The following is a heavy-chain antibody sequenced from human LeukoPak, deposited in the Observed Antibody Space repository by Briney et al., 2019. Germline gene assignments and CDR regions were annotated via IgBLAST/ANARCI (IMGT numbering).Heavy chain of an antibody. CDR2: IIGGSGAST. CDR3: AKDWHFDL. Sequence: GGSLRLSCAASGFTFSSDAMPWVRQAPGKGLEWVAGIIGGSGASTYYADSAKGRFTVSRDNSRNTVYLQMNRLRAEDTALYYCAKDWHFDLWGRGTLVTVSS. J-gene: IGHJ2*01. CDR1: GFTFSSDA. V-gene: IGHV3-23*01.